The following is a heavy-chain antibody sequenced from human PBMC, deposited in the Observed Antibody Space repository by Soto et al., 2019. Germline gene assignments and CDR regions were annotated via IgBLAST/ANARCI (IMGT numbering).Heavy chain of an antibody. Sequence: KQSQTLSLTCAISGDSVSSNSAAWNWIRQSPSRGLEWLGRTYYRSKWYNDYAVSVKSRITINPDTSKNQFSLQLNSVTPEDTAVYYCARDIVVVYGYSGYDPLPFDYWGQGTLVTVSS. V-gene: IGHV6-1*01. CDR2: TYYRSKWYN. J-gene: IGHJ4*02. CDR1: GDSVSSNSAA. CDR3: ARDIVVVYGYSGYDPLPFDY. D-gene: IGHD5-12*01.